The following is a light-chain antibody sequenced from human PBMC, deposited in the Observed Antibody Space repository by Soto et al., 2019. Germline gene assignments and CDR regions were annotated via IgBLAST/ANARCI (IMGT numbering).Light chain of an antibody. J-gene: IGKJ3*01. CDR2: HAS. Sequence: EIVLTQSPATLSLSPGERATLSCRASQSVSTFLGWYQQKPGQAPRLLIYHASNRAPGIPARFSGSGSGTDFTPTISSLEPEDFAVYYCQQRSNWPLTFGPGTKVDIK. CDR3: QQRSNWPLT. CDR1: QSVSTF. V-gene: IGKV3-11*01.